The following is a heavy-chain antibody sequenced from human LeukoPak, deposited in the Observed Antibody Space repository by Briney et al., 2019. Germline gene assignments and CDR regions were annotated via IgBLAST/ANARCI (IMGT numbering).Heavy chain of an antibody. CDR1: GGTFSSYA. CDR3: ARSEYYYDSSGLQSYYYGMDV. CDR2: IIPIFGTA. J-gene: IGHJ6*02. D-gene: IGHD3-22*01. V-gene: IGHV1-69*13. Sequence: GASVKVSCKASGGTFSSYAISWVRQAPGQGLGWMGGIIPIFGTANYAQKFQGRVTITADEPTSTAYMELSSLRSEDTAVYYCARSEYYYDSSGLQSYYYGMDVWGQGTTVTVSS.